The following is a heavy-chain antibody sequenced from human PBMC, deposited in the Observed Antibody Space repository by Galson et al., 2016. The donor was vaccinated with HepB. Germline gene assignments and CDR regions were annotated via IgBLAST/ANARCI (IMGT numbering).Heavy chain of an antibody. D-gene: IGHD4-23*01. CDR2: IYSGGST. V-gene: IGHV3-53*01. CDR1: GFTVSTNY. CDR3: ARDAGFYGGNSPPDS. J-gene: IGHJ4*02. Sequence: SLRLSCAASGFTVSTNYMIWVRQAPGKGLEWVSSIYSGGSTYYADSVKGRFTISRDNSKNTVYLQMNSLRAEDTAVYYCARDAGFYGGNSPPDSWGQGTLVTVSS.